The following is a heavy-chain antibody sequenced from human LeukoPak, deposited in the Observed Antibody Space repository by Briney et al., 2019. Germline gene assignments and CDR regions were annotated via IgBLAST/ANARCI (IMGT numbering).Heavy chain of an antibody. J-gene: IGHJ5*02. Sequence: ASVKVSCKASGGTFSSYAISWVRQAPGQGLEWMGWISAYNDYTHYAQKFQGRVTMTRDTSTSTVYMELSSLRSEDTAVYYCARVLGALGGFDPWGQGTLVTVSS. V-gene: IGHV1-18*01. CDR3: ARVLGALGGFDP. CDR2: ISAYNDYT. D-gene: IGHD1-26*01. CDR1: GGTFSSYA.